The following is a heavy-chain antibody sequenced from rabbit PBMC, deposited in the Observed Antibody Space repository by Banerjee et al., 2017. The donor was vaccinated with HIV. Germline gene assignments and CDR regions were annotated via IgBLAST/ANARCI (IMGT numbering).Heavy chain of an antibody. CDR3: ARDPYYSYGYGYGSDL. D-gene: IGHD6-1*01. V-gene: IGHV1S40*01. J-gene: IGHJ6*01. CDR2: IYTGDGNT. Sequence: QSLEESGGDLVKPGASLTLTCTASGFSFSSSYYMCWVRQAPGKGLVWIACIYTGDGNTYYANWAKGRFTISKTSSTTVTLQMTSVTAADTATYFCARDPYYSYGYGYGSDLRGPGTLVTVS. CDR1: GFSFSSSYY.